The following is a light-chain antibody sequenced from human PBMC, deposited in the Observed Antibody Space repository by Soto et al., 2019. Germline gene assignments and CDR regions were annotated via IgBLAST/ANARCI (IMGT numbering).Light chain of an antibody. V-gene: IGKV3-20*01. CDR2: ATS. Sequence: EIVLTQSPGTLSVSPGERVTLSCRASQTVNSDYLAWFQQRPGQAPRLLIFATSRRATDIPDRFSGSGSGTDFTLAIRRLEPEDFAVYYCHQFGYSPRTFGQGTTVDIK. CDR1: QTVNSDY. CDR3: HQFGYSPRT. J-gene: IGKJ1*01.